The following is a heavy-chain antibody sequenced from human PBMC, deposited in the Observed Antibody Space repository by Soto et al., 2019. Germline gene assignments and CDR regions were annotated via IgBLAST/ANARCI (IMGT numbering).Heavy chain of an antibody. D-gene: IGHD2-2*01. CDR1: GFTFSSYS. V-gene: IGHV3-21*01. CDR2: ISSSSSYI. Sequence: GGSLRLSCAASGFTFSSYSMNWVRQAPGKGLEWVSSISSSSSYIYYADSVKGRFTISRDNAKNSLYLQMNSLRAEDTAVYYCARGRPIVVVPAAIDIWGQGTMVTVSS. J-gene: IGHJ3*02. CDR3: ARGRPIVVVPAAIDI.